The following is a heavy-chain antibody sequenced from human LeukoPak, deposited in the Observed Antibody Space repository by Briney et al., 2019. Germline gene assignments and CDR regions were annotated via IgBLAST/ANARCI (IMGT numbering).Heavy chain of an antibody. CDR1: GYTFTGCY. Sequence: ASVKVSCKASGYTFTGCYMHWVRQAPGQGLEWMGWINPNSGGTNYAQKFQGRVTMTRDTSISTAYMELSRLRSDDTAVYYCARVGRERPTVKFDYWGQGTLVTVSS. CDR2: INPNSGGT. D-gene: IGHD3-22*01. CDR3: ARVGRERPTVKFDY. J-gene: IGHJ4*02. V-gene: IGHV1-2*02.